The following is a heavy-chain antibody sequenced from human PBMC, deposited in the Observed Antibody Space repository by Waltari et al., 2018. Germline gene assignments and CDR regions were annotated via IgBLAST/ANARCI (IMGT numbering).Heavy chain of an antibody. CDR2: ISWNSGSI. CDR1: GFTFDDYA. D-gene: IGHD3-16*01. Sequence: EVQLVESGRGLVQPGRSLRLSCAASGFTFDDYAMHWVRQAPGKGLEWVSGISWNSGSIGYADAGKCRFTISRDNAKNSLYLQMNSLRAEDTALYYCAKAVGGGLFDYWGQGTLVTVSS. V-gene: IGHV3-9*01. CDR3: AKAVGGGLFDY. J-gene: IGHJ4*02.